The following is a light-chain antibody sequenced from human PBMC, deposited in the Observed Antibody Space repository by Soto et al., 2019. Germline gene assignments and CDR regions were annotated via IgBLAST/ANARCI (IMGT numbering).Light chain of an antibody. CDR2: QDS. CDR1: KLGDKY. CDR3: QAWDSSTAWRV. Sequence: SSELTQPPSVSVSPGQTASITCSGDKLGDKYACWYQQKPGQSPVLVIYQDSKRPSGIPERFSGSNSGNTATLTISGTQAMDEADYYCQAWDSSTAWRVFGGGTKLTVL. V-gene: IGLV3-1*01. J-gene: IGLJ2*01.